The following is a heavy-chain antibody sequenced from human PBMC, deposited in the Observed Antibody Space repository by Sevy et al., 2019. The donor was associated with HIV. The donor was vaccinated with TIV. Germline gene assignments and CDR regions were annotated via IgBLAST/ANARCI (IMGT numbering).Heavy chain of an antibody. Sequence: GGSLRLSCAASGFTFSNYWMSWVRQAPGKGLEWVANIKQDGSEKYYVDSVKGRFTISRDDSKNTVFLQMDSLRAEDTAVYYCARDPRIYGDYLLAYFDYWGQGTLVTVSS. J-gene: IGHJ4*02. CDR2: IKQDGSEK. CDR1: GFTFSNYW. CDR3: ARDPRIYGDYLLAYFDY. D-gene: IGHD4-17*01. V-gene: IGHV3-7*01.